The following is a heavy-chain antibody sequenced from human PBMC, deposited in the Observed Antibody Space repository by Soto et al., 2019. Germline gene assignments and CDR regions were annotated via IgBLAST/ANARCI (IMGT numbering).Heavy chain of an antibody. D-gene: IGHD2-21*02. J-gene: IGHJ6*02. CDR3: ARASSYCGGDCYYYYGMDV. CDR2: ISAYNGNT. V-gene: IGHV1-18*01. Sequence: QVQLVQSGAEVKKPGASVKVSCKASGYTFTSYGITWVRQAPGQGLEWMGGISAYNGNTNYAQKLQGRVTMTADPSTSTAYMELRSLSSDDTAVYYCARASSYCGGDCYYYYGMDVWGQGTTVTVSS. CDR1: GYTFTSYG.